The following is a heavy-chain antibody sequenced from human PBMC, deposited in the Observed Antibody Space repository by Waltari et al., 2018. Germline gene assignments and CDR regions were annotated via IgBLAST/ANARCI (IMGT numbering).Heavy chain of an antibody. Sequence: EVQLVESGGGLVQPGGSLRISCAASGFTFNKYWMTWVRQAPGKGLEWVANLNDDAKEKYHLDSVTGRFTISRDNTKKSLYLQMNSLGVDDTAVYYCARGEEGYGEAYYWGQGTLVTVSS. D-gene: IGHD3-10*01. CDR1: GFTFNKYW. CDR3: ARGEEGYGEAYY. CDR2: LNDDAKEK. J-gene: IGHJ4*02. V-gene: IGHV3-7*04.